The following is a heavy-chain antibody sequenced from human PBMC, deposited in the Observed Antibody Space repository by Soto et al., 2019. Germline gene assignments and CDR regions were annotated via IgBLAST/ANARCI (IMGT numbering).Heavy chain of an antibody. CDR3: ARDGRYCSSTSCYEVAFDI. J-gene: IGHJ3*02. Sequence: SETLSLTCTVSGGSISSYYWSWIRQPPGKGLEWIGYIYYSGSTNYNPSLKSRVTISVDTSKNQFSLKLSSVTAADTAVYYCARDGRYCSSTSCYEVAFDIWGQGTMVTVS. CDR2: IYYSGST. D-gene: IGHD2-2*01. CDR1: GGSISSYY. V-gene: IGHV4-59*01.